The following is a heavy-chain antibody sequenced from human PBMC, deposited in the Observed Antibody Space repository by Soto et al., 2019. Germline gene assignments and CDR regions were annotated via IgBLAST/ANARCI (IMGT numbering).Heavy chain of an antibody. V-gene: IGHV1-3*01. J-gene: IGHJ4*02. D-gene: IGHD2-15*01. CDR1: GYNFTIYA. CDR2: INGGSGDT. CDR3: ARVESCSGGSCYGPYFDS. Sequence: ASVKVSCKTSGYNFTIYAVHWVRQAPGQRLEYMGWINGGSGDTKYSQKFQGRVTFTRDTSASTAYMELRSLRSEDTAVYYCARVESCSGGSCYGPYFDSWGQRTLVTVS.